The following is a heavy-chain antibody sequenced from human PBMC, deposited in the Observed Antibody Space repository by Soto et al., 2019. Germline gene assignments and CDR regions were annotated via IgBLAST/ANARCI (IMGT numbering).Heavy chain of an antibody. Sequence: QVHLVESGGGVVQSGRPLRLSCVGSGFTFSNNAMHWVRQAPGKGLEWVAFISYEASEIFYADSVKSRFTISRDNPKHTLFLHMNSPRADDTAVYCCAIARVVDSSLDHWGQGTLVTVSS. J-gene: IGHJ4*02. V-gene: IGHV3-30*03. CDR1: GFTFSNNA. CDR3: AIARVVDSSLDH. D-gene: IGHD2-15*01. CDR2: ISYEASEI.